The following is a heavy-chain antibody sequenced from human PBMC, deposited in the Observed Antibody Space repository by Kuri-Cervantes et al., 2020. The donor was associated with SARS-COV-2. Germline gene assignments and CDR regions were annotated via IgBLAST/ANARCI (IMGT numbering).Heavy chain of an antibody. J-gene: IGHJ4*02. D-gene: IGHD3-22*01. CDR1: GYTFSDHY. Sequence: SVKVSCKASGYTFSDHYMYWVRQAPGQGLEWMGGIIPIFGTANYAQKFQGRVTITADESTSTAYMELSSLRVEDTAVYYCARVLWDFDSSGYPFDSWGQGTLVTVSS. CDR3: ARVLWDFDSSGYPFDS. CDR2: IIPIFGTA. V-gene: IGHV1-69*13.